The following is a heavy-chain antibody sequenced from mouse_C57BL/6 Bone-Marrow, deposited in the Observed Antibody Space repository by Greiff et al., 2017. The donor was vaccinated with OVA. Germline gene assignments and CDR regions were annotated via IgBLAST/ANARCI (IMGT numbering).Heavy chain of an antibody. V-gene: IGHV5-4*01. CDR2: ISDGGSYT. J-gene: IGHJ2*01. Sequence: EVQLVESGGGLVKPGGSPKLSCAASGFTFSSYAMSWVRQTPEKRLEWVATISDGGSYTYYPDNVKGRFTISRDNAKNNLYLQMSHLKSEDTAMYYCAREKAYLNYFDYWGQGTTLTVSS. CDR1: GFTFSSYA. CDR3: AREKAYLNYFDY. D-gene: IGHD6-5*01.